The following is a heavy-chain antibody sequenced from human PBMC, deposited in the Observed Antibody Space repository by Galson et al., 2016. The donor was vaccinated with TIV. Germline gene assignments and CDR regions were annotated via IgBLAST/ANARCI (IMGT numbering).Heavy chain of an antibody. D-gene: IGHD3-10*01. Sequence: SLRLSCAASGFSFINYAMTWVRQAPGRGLEWVATVSGIADTTFYADSVKGRFSISRDNSKNTVHRRMKNLGGGDTAVYYCAVAGRGVYRFPFDSWGRGTLVTVSS. CDR2: VSGIADTT. CDR1: GFSFINYA. J-gene: IGHJ5*01. V-gene: IGHV3-23*01. CDR3: AVAGRGVYRFPFDS.